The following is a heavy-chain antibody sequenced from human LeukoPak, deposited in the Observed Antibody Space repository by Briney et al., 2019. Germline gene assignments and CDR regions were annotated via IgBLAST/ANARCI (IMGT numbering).Heavy chain of an antibody. Sequence: PSESLSLTCGVYGGSFSGYYWSWIRQPPGKGLEWIGEINHSGSTNYNPSLKSRVTISVDTSKNQFSLKLSSVTAADTAVYYCARVGAAAGLDYWDQGTLVTVSS. D-gene: IGHD6-13*01. CDR3: ARVGAAAGLDY. V-gene: IGHV4-34*01. J-gene: IGHJ4*02. CDR1: GGSFSGYY. CDR2: INHSGST.